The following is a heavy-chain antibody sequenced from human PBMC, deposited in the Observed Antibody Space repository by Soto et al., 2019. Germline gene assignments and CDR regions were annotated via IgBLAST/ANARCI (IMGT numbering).Heavy chain of an antibody. CDR1: AGCLEGSNYF. CDR2: ISYSGGS. CDR3: ARQSRSVVEFDY. V-gene: IGHV4-61*01. Sequence: SETLSLTCSVSAGCLEGSNYFWNWTRQPPGKGLEWIGNISYSGGSNPNPALKSRVTLSLDTFKNQFSLKLTSVTAADTAMYYCARQSRSVVEFDYWGQGTLVT. D-gene: IGHD2-21*01. J-gene: IGHJ4*02.